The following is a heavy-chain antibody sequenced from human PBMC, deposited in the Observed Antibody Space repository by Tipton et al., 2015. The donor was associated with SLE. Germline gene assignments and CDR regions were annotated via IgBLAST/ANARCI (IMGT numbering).Heavy chain of an antibody. D-gene: IGHD2-2*01. J-gene: IGHJ3*02. V-gene: IGHV4-59*07. Sequence: TLSLTCTVSGGSISSYFWSWIRQPPGRGLEWIGYIYYSGSTNYNTSLKSRVTISVDPSKNQFSLKLSSVTAADTAVYYCARKVCGRSSSSNCYGAFDIWGQGTMVTVSS. CDR2: IYYSGST. CDR3: ARKVCGRSSSSNCYGAFDI. CDR1: GGSISSYF.